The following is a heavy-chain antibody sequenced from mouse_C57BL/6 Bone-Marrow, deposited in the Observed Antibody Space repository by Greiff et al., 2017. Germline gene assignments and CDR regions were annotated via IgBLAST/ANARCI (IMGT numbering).Heavy chain of an antibody. J-gene: IGHJ2*01. Sequence: VQLQQPGAELVRPGTSVKLSCKASGYTFTSYWMHWVKQRPGQGLEWIGVIDPSDSYTNYNQKFKGKDTLTVDTSSSTAYMQLRSLTSEDSAVYYCAREFWYYDGSSPYYFDYWGQGTTRTVSS. V-gene: IGHV1-59*01. D-gene: IGHD1-1*01. CDR1: GYTFTSYW. CDR3: AREFWYYDGSSPYYFDY. CDR2: IDPSDSYT.